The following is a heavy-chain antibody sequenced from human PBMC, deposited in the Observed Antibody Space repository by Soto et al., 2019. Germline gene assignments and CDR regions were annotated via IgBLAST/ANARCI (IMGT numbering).Heavy chain of an antibody. CDR3: ARDPDYYGSGTWGAYYYYIDV. CDR2: ISSSSSYI. CDR1: GFTFSSYS. Sequence: GGSLRLSCAASGFTFSSYSMNWVRQAPGKGLEWVSSISSSSSYIYYADSVKGRFTISRDNAKNSLYLQMNSLRAEDTAVYYCARDPDYYGSGTWGAYYYYIDVWGKGTTVTVSS. V-gene: IGHV3-21*01. D-gene: IGHD3-10*01. J-gene: IGHJ6*03.